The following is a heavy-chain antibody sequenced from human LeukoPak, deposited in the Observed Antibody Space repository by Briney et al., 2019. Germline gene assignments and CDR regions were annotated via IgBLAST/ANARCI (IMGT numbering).Heavy chain of an antibody. V-gene: IGHV3-48*01. CDR2: ISSSSSTI. D-gene: IGHD5-12*01. CDR3: ARSQAEWLRPGGVDY. J-gene: IGHJ4*02. Sequence: PGGSLRLSCAASGFTFNRYSMNWVRQAPGKGLEWVSYISSSSSTIYYADSVKGRFTISRDNAKNSLYLQMNSLRAEDTAVYYCARSQAEWLRPGGVDYWGQGTLVTVSS. CDR1: GFTFNRYS.